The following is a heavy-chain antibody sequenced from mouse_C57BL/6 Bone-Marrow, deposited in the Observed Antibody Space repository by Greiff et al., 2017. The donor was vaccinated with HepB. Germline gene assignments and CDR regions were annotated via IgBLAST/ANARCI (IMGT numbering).Heavy chain of an antibody. D-gene: IGHD1-1*01. CDR3: ARDGYYYERFAC. J-gene: IGHJ3*01. V-gene: IGHV3-6*01. CDR2: ISYDGSN. Sequence: EVQLQQSGPGLVKPSQSLSLTCSVTGYSITSGYYWNWIRQFPGNKLEWMGYISYDGSNNYNPSLKNRISITRDTSKNQFFLKLNSVTTEDTATYYCARDGYYYERFACWGQGTLVTVSA. CDR1: GYSITSGYY.